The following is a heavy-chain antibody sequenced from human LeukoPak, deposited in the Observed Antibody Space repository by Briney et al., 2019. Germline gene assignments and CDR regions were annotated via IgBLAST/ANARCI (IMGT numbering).Heavy chain of an antibody. D-gene: IGHD1-26*01. V-gene: IGHV1-2*02. CDR2: IYPDTGGT. CDR3: AREATVEGY. CDR1: GYTFTAYY. Sequence: ASVKVSCKASGYTFTAYYIHWVRQAPGQGLEWMGWIYPDTGGTKYAQKFQGRVTMTRDTSISTAYMELSRLRSDDTAVYYCAREATVEGYWGQGTLVTVSS. J-gene: IGHJ4*02.